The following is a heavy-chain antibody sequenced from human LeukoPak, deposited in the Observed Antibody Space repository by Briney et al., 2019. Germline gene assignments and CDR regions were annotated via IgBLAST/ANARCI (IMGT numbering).Heavy chain of an antibody. V-gene: IGHV3-33*06. CDR2: VWFDGSNK. CDR3: AKDRDSSGLDS. Sequence: GRSLRLSCAASGFTFSSYGMHWVRQAPGKGLEGVAVVWFDGSNKYYADSVKGRFTISRDNSKNTLYLQMNSLRAEDTAVYYCAKDRDSSGLDSWGPGTLVTVSS. CDR1: GFTFSSYG. J-gene: IGHJ4*02. D-gene: IGHD6-19*01.